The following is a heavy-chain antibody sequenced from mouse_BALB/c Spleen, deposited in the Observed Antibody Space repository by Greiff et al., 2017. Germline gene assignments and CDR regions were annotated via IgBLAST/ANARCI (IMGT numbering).Heavy chain of an antibody. CDR3: ARNDYGLAY. V-gene: IGHV5-9-4*01. J-gene: IGHJ3*01. D-gene: IGHD1-2*01. Sequence: EVQLVESGGGLVKPGGSLKLSCAASGFTFSSYAMSWVRQSPEKRLEWVAEISSGGSYTYYPDTVTGRFTISRDNAKNTLYLEMSSLRSEDTAMYYYARNDYGLAYWGQGTLVTVSA. CDR2: ISSGGSYT. CDR1: GFTFSSYA.